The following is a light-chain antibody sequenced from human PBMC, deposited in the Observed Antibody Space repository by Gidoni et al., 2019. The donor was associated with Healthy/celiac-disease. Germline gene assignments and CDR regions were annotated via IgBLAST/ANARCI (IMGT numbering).Light chain of an antibody. CDR2: GAS. CDR1: QSVSSN. Sequence: EIVMTQSPATLSVSPGERATLSCRASQSVSSNLAWYQQKPGQAPRLLIYGASTRATGIPARFSGSGSGTDFVLTISSLQSEDFAVYYCQQYNNGPPYTFGQGTKLEIK. J-gene: IGKJ2*01. V-gene: IGKV3-15*01. CDR3: QQYNNGPPYT.